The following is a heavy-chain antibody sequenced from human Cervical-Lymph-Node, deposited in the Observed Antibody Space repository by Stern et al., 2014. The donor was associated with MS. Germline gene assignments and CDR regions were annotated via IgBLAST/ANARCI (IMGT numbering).Heavy chain of an antibody. V-gene: IGHV1-24*01. Sequence: QMQLVQSGAEVKKPGASVKVSCKVSGYTLTELSMHWVRQAPGKGLEWMGGFYPEAGETIYAQKFQGRVTMTEDTSTDTAYMELSSLRSEDTAVYYCATLVATTYYFDYWGQGTLVTVSS. CDR3: ATLVATTYYFDY. CDR1: GYTLTELS. J-gene: IGHJ4*02. D-gene: IGHD5-12*01. CDR2: FYPEAGET.